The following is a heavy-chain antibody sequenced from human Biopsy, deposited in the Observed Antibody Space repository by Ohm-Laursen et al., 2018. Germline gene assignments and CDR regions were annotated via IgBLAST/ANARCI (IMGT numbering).Heavy chain of an antibody. V-gene: IGHV1-8*01. D-gene: IGHD2-8*01. CDR1: GYTFTSYE. CDR3: ARLTRSTPTTGV. Sequence: SVKVSCKASGYTFTSYEINWVRQATGQGLEWMGWMNPNSGNTGYAQKFQGRVTMTRNTSIGTAYMELSRLRSDDTAVYYCARLTRSTPTTGVWGQGTLVTVSS. CDR2: MNPNSGNT. J-gene: IGHJ4*02.